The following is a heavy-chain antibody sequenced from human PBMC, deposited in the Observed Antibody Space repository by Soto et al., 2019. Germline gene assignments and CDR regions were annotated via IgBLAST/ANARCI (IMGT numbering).Heavy chain of an antibody. CDR3: ARDRYCTNGVCYTTLDY. V-gene: IGHV1-69*01. Sequence: QVQLVQSGAEVKKPGSSVKVSCKASGGTFSSYAISWVRQAPGQGLEWMGGIIPIFGTANYAQKFQGRVTITADESTSTAYMELSSLRSEDTAVYYCARDRYCTNGVCYTTLDYWGQGTLVTVSS. CDR2: IIPIFGTA. J-gene: IGHJ4*02. D-gene: IGHD2-8*01. CDR1: GGTFSSYA.